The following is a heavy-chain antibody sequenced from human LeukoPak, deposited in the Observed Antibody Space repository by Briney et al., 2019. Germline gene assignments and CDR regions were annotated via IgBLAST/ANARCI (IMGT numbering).Heavy chain of an antibody. V-gene: IGHV3-64*01. CDR1: VFIFSNYP. CDR2: IDRDGRTI. Sequence: PGGTLRLSCAASVFIFSNYPTHGIRQAPGKGLEFVACIDRDGRTIDYANPVQGRFTMSRDNSKNTLYLQMGSLRPGDMGVYYCARDGRGATCAYGYWGRGSQVTVSS. D-gene: IGHD3-16*01. CDR3: ARDGRGATCAYGY. J-gene: IGHJ4*02.